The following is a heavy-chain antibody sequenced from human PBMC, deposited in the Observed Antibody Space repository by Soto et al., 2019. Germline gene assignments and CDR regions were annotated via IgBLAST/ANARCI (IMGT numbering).Heavy chain of an antibody. V-gene: IGHV3-30*18. CDR1: GFTFSNYG. Sequence: QVHLVESGGGVVQPGRSLRLSCEASGFTFSNYGTHWVRQAPGEGLEWVAHISYDGSNVHYTDSVKGRFTISRDNSKNMVFLHMNSLRPEDTAVYHCAKDTYFRDSSGYYVFDYWGQGTLVTVSS. D-gene: IGHD3-22*01. J-gene: IGHJ4*02. CDR2: ISYDGSNV. CDR3: AKDTYFRDSSGYYVFDY.